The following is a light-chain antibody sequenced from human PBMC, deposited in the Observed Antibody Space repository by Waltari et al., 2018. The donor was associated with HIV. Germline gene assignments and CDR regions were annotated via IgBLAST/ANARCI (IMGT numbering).Light chain of an antibody. CDR3: CAYAGSTTYVI. V-gene: IGLV2-23*02. Sequence: QSALTQPASVSGSPGQSITISCTGTSSDVGGYNLFSWYQQHPGKAPKLMLYEVSKRPSGVSNRFSGSKSGNTASLTISGLQAEDEADYYCCAYAGSTTYVIFGGGTKLTVL. CDR2: EVS. J-gene: IGLJ2*01. CDR1: SSDVGGYNL.